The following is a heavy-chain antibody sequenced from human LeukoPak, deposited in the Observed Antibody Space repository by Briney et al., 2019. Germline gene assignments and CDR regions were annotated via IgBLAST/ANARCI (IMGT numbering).Heavy chain of an antibody. Sequence: SETESLTCTVSGGSISSYYWSWVRKPPGKGLEWIGYIYYSGNTNYNPSPKSRVTISVDTSKNQFSLKLSSVTAADTAGYYCARVTGYMIEDYFDYWGQGTLVTVSS. J-gene: IGHJ4*02. CDR2: IYYSGNT. D-gene: IGHD3-22*01. CDR3: ARVTGYMIEDYFDY. CDR1: GGSISSYY. V-gene: IGHV4-59*01.